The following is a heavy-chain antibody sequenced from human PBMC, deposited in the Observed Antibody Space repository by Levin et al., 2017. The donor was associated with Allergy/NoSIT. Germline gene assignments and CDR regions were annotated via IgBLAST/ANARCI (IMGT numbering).Heavy chain of an antibody. CDR1: GFTFNFYN. CDR2: ISTNSNYR. CDR3: ARITPTDVFDI. D-gene: IGHD2-15*01. Sequence: GESLKISCAASGFTFNFYNMIWVRQAPGKGIEYVASISTNSNYRFFGDSLRGRFSISRDDAKNSLYLQMSSLRPEDTAIYYCARITPTDVFDIWGQGTMVTVSS. V-gene: IGHV3-21*01. J-gene: IGHJ3*02.